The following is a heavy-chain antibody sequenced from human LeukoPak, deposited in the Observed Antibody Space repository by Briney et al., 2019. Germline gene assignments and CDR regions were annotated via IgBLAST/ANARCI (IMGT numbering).Heavy chain of an antibody. CDR3: ARRTYCSSTSCYGENWFDP. V-gene: IGHV5-51*01. D-gene: IGHD2-2*01. CDR1: GYSFTSYW. Sequence: GESLKISCKGSGYSFTSYWIGWVRQMPGKGLEWMGIIYPGDSDTRYSPSFQGQVTISADKSISTAYLQWSSLKASDTAMYYCARRTYCSSTSCYGENWFDPWGQGTLVTVSS. J-gene: IGHJ5*02. CDR2: IYPGDSDT.